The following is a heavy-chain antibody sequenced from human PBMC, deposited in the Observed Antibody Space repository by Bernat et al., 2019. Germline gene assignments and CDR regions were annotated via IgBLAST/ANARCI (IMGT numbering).Heavy chain of an antibody. J-gene: IGHJ3*02. Sequence: QVQLQESGPGLVKPSQTLSLTCTVSGGSISSGGYYWSWIRQHPGKGLEWIGYIYYSGSTYYNPSLKSRVTISVDTSKNQFSLKLSSVTAADTAVYYCARGNIAVAAGTDAFDIWGQGTTVTVSS. CDR1: GGSISSGGYY. CDR3: ARGNIAVAAGTDAFDI. D-gene: IGHD6-19*01. CDR2: IYYSGST. V-gene: IGHV4-31*03.